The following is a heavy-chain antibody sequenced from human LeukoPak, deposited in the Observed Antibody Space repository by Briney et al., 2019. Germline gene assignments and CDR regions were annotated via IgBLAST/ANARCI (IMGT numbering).Heavy chain of an antibody. CDR1: GFTFSSYS. D-gene: IGHD3-10*01. CDR2: ISSSSSTI. CDR3: AKDDSNPYGSGTYSDY. J-gene: IGHJ4*02. Sequence: GGSLRLSCAASGFTFSSYSMNWVRQAPGKGLEWVSYISSSSSTIYYADSVKGRFTISRDNAKNSLYLQMNSLRAEDTAVYFCAKDDSNPYGSGTYSDYWGQGTLVTVSS. V-gene: IGHV3-48*04.